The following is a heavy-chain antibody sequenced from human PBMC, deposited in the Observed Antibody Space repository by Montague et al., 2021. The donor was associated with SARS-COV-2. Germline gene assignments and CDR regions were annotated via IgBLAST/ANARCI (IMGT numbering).Heavy chain of an antibody. CDR1: GGSISSSTYY. V-gene: IGHV4-39*01. CDR3: ATQEDPSGWIPGPFDF. CDR2: IYYRGST. Sequence: ETLSLTCTVSGGSISSSTYYWAWIRQPPGKGLEWIGSIYYRGSTYYNPSLKSRVFISVDASKKQLSLTLTSVTAADTAVYYCATQEDPSGWIPGPFDFWGQGTLLSVSS. D-gene: IGHD6-19*01. J-gene: IGHJ4*02.